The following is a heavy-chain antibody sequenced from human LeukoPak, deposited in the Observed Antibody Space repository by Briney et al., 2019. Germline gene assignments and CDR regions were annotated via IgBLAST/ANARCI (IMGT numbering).Heavy chain of an antibody. CDR2: ISSNGGST. J-gene: IGHJ4*02. Sequence: GGSLRLSCSASGFTFSSYAMHWVRQAPGKGLEYVSAISSNGGSTYYADSVKGRFTISRDNSKNTLYLQMNSLRAEDTAVYYCARDRGDKPRQSPPGYWGQGTLVTVSS. D-gene: IGHD2-21*02. CDR3: ARDRGDKPRQSPPGY. V-gene: IGHV3-64*04. CDR1: GFTFSSYA.